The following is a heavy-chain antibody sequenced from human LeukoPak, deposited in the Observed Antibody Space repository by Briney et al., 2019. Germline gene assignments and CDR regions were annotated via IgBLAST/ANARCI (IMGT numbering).Heavy chain of an antibody. V-gene: IGHV3-23*01. Sequence: PGGSLRLSCIASGFTFSNYGMSWVRQAPGKGLEWVSGLSDGGVRIFYADSVKGRFTVSRDNSRNTLYLQMDSLRAEDTAVYYCANTHCDSSPIVWNFWGQGTLVTVSS. CDR3: ANTHCDSSPIVWNF. CDR1: GFTFSNYG. D-gene: IGHD6-6*01. CDR2: LSDGGVRI. J-gene: IGHJ4*02.